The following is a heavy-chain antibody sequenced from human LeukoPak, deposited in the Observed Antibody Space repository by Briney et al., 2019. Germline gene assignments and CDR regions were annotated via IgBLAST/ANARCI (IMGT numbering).Heavy chain of an antibody. J-gene: IGHJ3*02. Sequence: PSETLSLTCAVYGGSFSSYYWSWIRQPPGKGLEWIGEINHSGSTNYNPSLKSRVTISVDTSKNQLSLKLSSVTAADTAVYYCASYMTTATRDAFDIWGQGTMVTVSS. V-gene: IGHV4-34*01. CDR2: INHSGST. CDR1: GGSFSSYY. CDR3: ASYMTTATRDAFDI. D-gene: IGHD4-17*01.